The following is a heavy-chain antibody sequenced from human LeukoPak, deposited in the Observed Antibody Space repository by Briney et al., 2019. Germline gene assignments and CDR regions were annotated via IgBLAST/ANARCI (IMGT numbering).Heavy chain of an antibody. V-gene: IGHV1-46*01. Sequence: ASVKVSCKASGYTLTRYFIHWVRQAPGQGLEWMGIINPNGGSTSYPQKFQGRVTMTRDTSTNTVYMELSSLKSEDTAVYYCARVRNYYDSSGYYDAFDIWGQGTMVTVSS. CDR2: INPNGGST. CDR3: ARVRNYYDSSGYYDAFDI. J-gene: IGHJ3*02. CDR1: GYTLTRYF. D-gene: IGHD3-22*01.